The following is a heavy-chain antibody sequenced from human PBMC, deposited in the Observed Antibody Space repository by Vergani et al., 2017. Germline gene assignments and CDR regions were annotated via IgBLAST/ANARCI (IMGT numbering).Heavy chain of an antibody. Sequence: QVQLQESGPGLVKPSETLSLTCTVSGGSISSYYWSWIRQPPGKGLEWIGYIYYSGRTNYNPSLKSRVTITVDTSKNQFSLKLSSVTAADTAVYYCARGDIVVVPAAIRRNWFDPWGQGTLVTVSS. J-gene: IGHJ5*02. D-gene: IGHD2-2*02. CDR1: GGSISSYY. CDR2: IYYSGRT. CDR3: ARGDIVVVPAAIRRNWFDP. V-gene: IGHV4-59*01.